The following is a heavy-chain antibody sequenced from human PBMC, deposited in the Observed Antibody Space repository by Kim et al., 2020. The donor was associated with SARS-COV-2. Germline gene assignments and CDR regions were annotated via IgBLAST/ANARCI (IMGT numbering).Heavy chain of an antibody. Sequence: SEGSNKYSADSVQGRSTISRDNSKNMLYLQMNSLRAEDTAVYYCANFESWGQGTLVTVSS. J-gene: IGHJ4*02. CDR2: SEGSNK. CDR3: ANFES. V-gene: IGHV3-33*06.